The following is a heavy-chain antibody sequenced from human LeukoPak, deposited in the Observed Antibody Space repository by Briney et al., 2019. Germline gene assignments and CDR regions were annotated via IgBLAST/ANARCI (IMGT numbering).Heavy chain of an antibody. CDR3: ARDSYYYDSSGYYDY. CDR2: IWYDGSNK. J-gene: IGHJ4*02. D-gene: IGHD3-22*01. V-gene: IGHV3-33*01. CDR1: GFTFSSYG. Sequence: GGSLRLSCAASGFTFSSYGMHGVRQAPGKGLEGVAVIWYDGSNKYYADSVKGRFTISRDNSKNTLYLQMNSLRAEDTAVYYCARDSYYYDSSGYYDYWGQGTLVTVSS.